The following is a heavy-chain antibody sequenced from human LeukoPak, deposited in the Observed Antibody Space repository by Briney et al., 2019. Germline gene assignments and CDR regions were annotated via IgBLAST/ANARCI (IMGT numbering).Heavy chain of an antibody. CDR1: GGSFSGYY. J-gene: IGHJ6*02. Sequence: PSETLSLTCAVYGGSFSGYYWSWIRQPPGKGLEWIGEINHSGSTNYNPSLKSRVTISLDTPKKQFSLKLTSVTAEDTAVYYCARVGINYYYGLDVWGQGTTVVVSS. CDR2: INHSGST. V-gene: IGHV4-34*01. D-gene: IGHD3-10*01. CDR3: ARVGINYYYGLDV.